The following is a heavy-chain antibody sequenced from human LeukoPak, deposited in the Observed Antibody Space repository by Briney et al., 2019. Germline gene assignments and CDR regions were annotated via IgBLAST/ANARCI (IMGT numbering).Heavy chain of an antibody. CDR3: ARAPRGSGYYYFDY. CDR2: INPNSGGT. J-gene: IGHJ4*02. Sequence: ASVKVSCKASGYTFTGYYMHWVRQAPGQGLEWMGWINPNSGGTNYAQKFQGRVTMTRDTSISTAYMELSRLRSDDTAVYYCARAPRGSGYYYFDYWGQGTLVTVSS. D-gene: IGHD3-22*01. V-gene: IGHV1-2*02. CDR1: GYTFTGYY.